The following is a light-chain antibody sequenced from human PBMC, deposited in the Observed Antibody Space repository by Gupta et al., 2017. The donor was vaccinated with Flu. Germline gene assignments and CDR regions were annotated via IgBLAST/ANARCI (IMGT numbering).Light chain of an antibody. V-gene: IGLV1-44*01. CDR3: ATWDASLVGLV. J-gene: IGLJ3*02. CDR2: SNN. Sequence: RVTISCSGSSSNIGSSTVNGYQQFPGTAPRILIYSNNQRASGVPDRFSGSKSGTSASLAIIRLQSEDEADYYCATWDASLVGLVFGGGTKLTVL. CDR1: SSNIGSST.